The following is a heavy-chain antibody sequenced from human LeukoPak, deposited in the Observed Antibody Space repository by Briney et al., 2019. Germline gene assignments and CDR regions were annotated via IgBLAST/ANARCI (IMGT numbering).Heavy chain of an antibody. CDR3: ARAAYSGSYHSDY. CDR2: IYYSGST. Sequence: PSETLSLTCTVSGGSVNSGSYYWNWIRQPPGKGLEWIGYIYYSGSTNYDPSLKSRVTISVDTSKNQFSLKLSSVTAADTAVYYCARAAYSGSYHSDYWGQGTLVTVSS. J-gene: IGHJ4*02. CDR1: GGSVNSGSYY. D-gene: IGHD1-26*01. V-gene: IGHV4-61*01.